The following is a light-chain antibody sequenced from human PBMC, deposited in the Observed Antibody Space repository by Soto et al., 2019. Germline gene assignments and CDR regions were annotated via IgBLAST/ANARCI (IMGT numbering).Light chain of an antibody. CDR2: DAS. CDR1: QSVSSY. J-gene: IGKJ4*01. V-gene: IGKV3-11*01. CDR3: QQRSNWPLS. Sequence: EIVMTHSPRTISVYACERVTLSFRASQSVSSYLAWYQQKPGQAPRLLIYDASNRATGIPARFSGSESGTDFTLTISCLDPEDIAVYYCQQRSNWPLSFAGGTKVDIK.